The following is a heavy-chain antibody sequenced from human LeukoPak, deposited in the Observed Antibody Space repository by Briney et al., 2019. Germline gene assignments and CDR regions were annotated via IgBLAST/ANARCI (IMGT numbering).Heavy chain of an antibody. D-gene: IGHD6-19*01. V-gene: IGHV4-39*07. J-gene: IGHJ4*02. CDR1: GGSISSSSYY. CDR3: ARGSGWYVATFDY. CDR2: IYYSGST. Sequence: PSETLSLTCTVSGGSISSSSYYWGWIRQPPGKGLEWIGSIYYSGSTYYNPSLKSRVTISVDTSKNQFSLKLSSVTAADTAVYYCARGSGWYVATFDYWGQGTLVTVSS.